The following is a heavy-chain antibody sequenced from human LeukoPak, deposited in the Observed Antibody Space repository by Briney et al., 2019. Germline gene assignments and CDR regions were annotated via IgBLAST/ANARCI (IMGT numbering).Heavy chain of an antibody. J-gene: IGHJ3*02. V-gene: IGHV1-2*02. Sequence: ASVKVSCKASGYTFTGYYMHWVRQAPGQRLEWMGWINPNSGGTNYAQKFQGRVTMTRDTSISTAYMELSRLRSDDTAVYYCARVRVMITFGGVVQGAFDIWGQGAMVTVSS. CDR2: INPNSGGT. CDR3: ARVRVMITFGGVVQGAFDI. D-gene: IGHD3-16*01. CDR1: GYTFTGYY.